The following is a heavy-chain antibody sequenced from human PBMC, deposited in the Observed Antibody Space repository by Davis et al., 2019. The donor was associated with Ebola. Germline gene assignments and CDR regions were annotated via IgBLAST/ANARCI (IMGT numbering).Heavy chain of an antibody. Sequence: ASVKVSCKASGYTFTSYGISWVRQAPGQGLEWMGWISAYNGNTNYAQKLQGRVTLTTDTSTSTAYMELRSLRSDDTAVYYCARDSWGHYYYYMDVWGKGTTVTVFS. CDR1: GYTFTSYG. CDR2: ISAYNGNT. J-gene: IGHJ6*03. CDR3: ARDSWGHYYYYMDV. D-gene: IGHD7-27*01. V-gene: IGHV1-18*01.